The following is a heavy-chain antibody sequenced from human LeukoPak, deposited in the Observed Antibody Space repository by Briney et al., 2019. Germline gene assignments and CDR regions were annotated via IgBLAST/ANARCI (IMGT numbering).Heavy chain of an antibody. CDR3: ARGLHLYYYYMDV. V-gene: IGHV3-20*04. Sequence: GGSLRLSCAASGFTFSSYSMNWVRQAPGKGLEWVSGINWNGGSTGYADSVKGRFTISRDNAKNSLYLQMNSLRAEDTALYYCARGLHLYYYYMDVWGKGTTVTVSS. CDR1: GFTFSSYS. CDR2: INWNGGST. J-gene: IGHJ6*03.